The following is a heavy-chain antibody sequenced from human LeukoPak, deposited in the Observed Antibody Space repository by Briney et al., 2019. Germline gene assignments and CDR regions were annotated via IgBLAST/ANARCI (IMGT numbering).Heavy chain of an antibody. V-gene: IGHV4-39*07. CDR2: IYYSGST. J-gene: IGHJ4*02. D-gene: IGHD3-9*01. CDR1: GGSISSSSYY. CDR3: ARDEYDILTGYLAEYYFDY. Sequence: SETLSLTCTVSGGSISSSSYYWGWIRQPPGKGLEWIGSIYYSGSTYYNPSLKSRVTISVDTSKNQFSLKLSSVTAADTAVYYCARDEYDILTGYLAEYYFDYWGQGTLVTVSS.